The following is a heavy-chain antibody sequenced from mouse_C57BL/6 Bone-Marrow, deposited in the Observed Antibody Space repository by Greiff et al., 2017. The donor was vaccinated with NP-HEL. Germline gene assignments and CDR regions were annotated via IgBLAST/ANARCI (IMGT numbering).Heavy chain of an antibody. CDR2: IYPRSGNT. D-gene: IGHD2-2*01. Sequence: QVQLKESGAELARPGASVKLSCKASGYTFTSYGISWVKQRTGQGLEWIGEIYPRSGNTYYNEKFKGKATLTADKSSSTAYMELRSLTSEDSAVYFCARKGLWLRRRDPYWYFDVWGTGTTVTVSS. CDR1: GYTFTSYG. J-gene: IGHJ1*03. V-gene: IGHV1-81*01. CDR3: ARKGLWLRRRDPYWYFDV.